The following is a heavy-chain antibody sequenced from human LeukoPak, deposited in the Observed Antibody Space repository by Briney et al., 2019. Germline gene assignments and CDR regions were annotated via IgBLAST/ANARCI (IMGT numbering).Heavy chain of an antibody. V-gene: IGHV3-30*04. J-gene: IGHJ5*02. D-gene: IGHD6-19*01. CDR3: ARDGHSSGWYVGWFDP. CDR2: ISYDGSNK. CDR1: GFTFSSYA. Sequence: PGGSLRLSCAASGFTFSSYAMHWVRQAPGKGLEWVAVISYDGSNKYYADSVKGRFTISRDNSKNTLYLQMNSLRAEDTAVYYCARDGHSSGWYVGWFDPWGQGTLVTVSS.